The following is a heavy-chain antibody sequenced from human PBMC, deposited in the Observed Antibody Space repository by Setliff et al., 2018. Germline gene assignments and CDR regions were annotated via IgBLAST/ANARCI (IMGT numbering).Heavy chain of an antibody. CDR3: ARDGHNVYYFDY. CDR1: GFSFSNYW. CDR2: INSDGSST. J-gene: IGHJ4*02. V-gene: IGHV3-74*01. Sequence: QPGGSLRLSCAASGFSFSNYWMHWVRQAPGKGLVWVSRINSDGSSTNYADSVKGQFTVSRDNAKSTLYLQMNSLRAEDTAVYYCARDGHNVYYFDYWGLGTLVTVSS. D-gene: IGHD1-1*01.